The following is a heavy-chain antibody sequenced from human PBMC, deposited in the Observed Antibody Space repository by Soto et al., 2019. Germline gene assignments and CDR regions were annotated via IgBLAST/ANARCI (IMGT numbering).Heavy chain of an antibody. V-gene: IGHV4-61*08. CDR1: GGSISSGGYY. Sequence: SETLSLTCTVSGGSISSGGYYWSWIRQHPGKGLEWIGYIYYSGSTYYNPSLKSRVTISVDTSKNQFSLKLSSVTAADTAVYYCARGSLGYCSSTSCLNWFDPWGQGTLVTVSS. D-gene: IGHD2-2*01. CDR3: ARGSLGYCSSTSCLNWFDP. CDR2: IYYSGST. J-gene: IGHJ5*02.